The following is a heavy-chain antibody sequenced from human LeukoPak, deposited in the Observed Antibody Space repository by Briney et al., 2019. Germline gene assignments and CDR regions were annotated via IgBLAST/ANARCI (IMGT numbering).Heavy chain of an antibody. D-gene: IGHD2-8*01. V-gene: IGHV4-39*07. CDR3: TRGSWDVLMVYAILNWFDP. J-gene: IGHJ5*02. CDR2: IYYSGST. CDR1: GGSISSSSYY. Sequence: SETLSLTCTVSGGSISSSSYYWGWIRQPPGKGLEWTGSIYYSGSTYYNPSLKSRVTISVDTSKNQFSLKLSSVTAADTAVYYCTRGSWDVLMVYAILNWFDPWGQGTLVTVSS.